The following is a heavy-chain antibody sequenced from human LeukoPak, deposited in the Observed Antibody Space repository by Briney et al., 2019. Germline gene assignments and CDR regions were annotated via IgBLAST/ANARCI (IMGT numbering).Heavy chain of an antibody. J-gene: IGHJ4*02. D-gene: IGHD2-21*02. V-gene: IGHV1-69*02. Sequence: ASVKVSCKASGYSFTDYYIHWVRQAPGQGLEWMGRIIPILGIANYAQKFQGRVTITADKSTSTAYMELSSLRSEDTAVYYCARPAPYCGGDCYGYWGQGTLVTVSS. CDR3: ARPAPYCGGDCYGY. CDR1: GYSFTDYY. CDR2: IIPILGIA.